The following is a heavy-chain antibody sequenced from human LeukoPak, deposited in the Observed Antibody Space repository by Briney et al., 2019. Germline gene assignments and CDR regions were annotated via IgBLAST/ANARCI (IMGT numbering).Heavy chain of an antibody. CDR2: ISGSGGST. V-gene: IGHV3-23*01. J-gene: IGHJ4*02. CDR3: AKVDDSSGSDFDY. D-gene: IGHD3-22*01. Sequence: PGGSLRLSCAASGFAFSSYAMSWVRQAPGKGLEWVSAISGSGGSTYYADSVKGRFTFSRDNSKNTLYLQMNSLRAEDTAVYYCAKVDDSSGSDFDYWGQGTLVTVSS. CDR1: GFAFSSYA.